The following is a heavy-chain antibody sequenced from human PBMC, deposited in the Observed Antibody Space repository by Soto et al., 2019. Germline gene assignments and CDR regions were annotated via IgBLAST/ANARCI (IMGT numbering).Heavy chain of an antibody. D-gene: IGHD1-1*01. CDR3: AREHSYKMGV. V-gene: IGHV3-11*05. Sequence: QVQLVESGGGLVKPGGSLRLSCAASGFIFSDYYMTWIRQSPGKGLEWISYISNSGITNYADSVKGRFTISRDNAKNSLYLQMDSLRAEDTAVYYCAREHSYKMGVWGQGTTVTVSS. J-gene: IGHJ6*02. CDR1: GFIFSDYY. CDR2: ISNSGIT.